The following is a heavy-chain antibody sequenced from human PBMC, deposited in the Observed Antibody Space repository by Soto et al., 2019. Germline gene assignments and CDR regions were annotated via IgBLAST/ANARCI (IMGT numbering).Heavy chain of an antibody. CDR2: ISSSSSTI. V-gene: IGHV3-48*01. D-gene: IGHD3-3*01. Sequence: GGSLRLSCAASGFTFSSYSMNWVRQAPGKGLEWVSYISSSSSTIYYADSVKGRFTISRDNAKNSLYLQMNSLRAEDTAVYYCARDTYYDFWSGYLNPKNDYYYYYYMDVWGKGTTVTVSS. J-gene: IGHJ6*03. CDR3: ARDTYYDFWSGYLNPKNDYYYYYYMDV. CDR1: GFTFSSYS.